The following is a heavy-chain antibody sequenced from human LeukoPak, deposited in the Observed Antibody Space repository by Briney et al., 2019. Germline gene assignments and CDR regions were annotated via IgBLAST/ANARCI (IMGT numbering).Heavy chain of an antibody. CDR2: ISGSGGST. Sequence: GGSLRLSCAASGFTFSRYAMNWVRQAPGKGLEWVSVISGSGGSTYYADSVKGRFTISRDNSKNTLFLQMNSLRAEDTAVYYCARDPPGSGSLLHFEYWGQGTVVTVSS. V-gene: IGHV3-23*01. CDR3: ARDPPGSGSLLHFEY. D-gene: IGHD5-12*01. J-gene: IGHJ4*02. CDR1: GFTFSRYA.